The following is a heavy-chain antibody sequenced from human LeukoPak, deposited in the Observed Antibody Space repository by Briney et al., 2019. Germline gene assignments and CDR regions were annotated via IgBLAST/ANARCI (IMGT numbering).Heavy chain of an antibody. V-gene: IGHV4-39*01. CDR1: GGSLNISSYY. Sequence: KPSETLSLTCTVSGGSLNISSYYWGWIRQPPGKGLEWIGSIYYSGRTYYNPSLKIRVTKFVDTSKNQFSLKLNSVTAADTAVYYCARSQATAMVSDYWGQGTLVTVSS. CDR2: IYYSGRT. J-gene: IGHJ4*02. CDR3: ARSQATAMVSDY. D-gene: IGHD2-2*01.